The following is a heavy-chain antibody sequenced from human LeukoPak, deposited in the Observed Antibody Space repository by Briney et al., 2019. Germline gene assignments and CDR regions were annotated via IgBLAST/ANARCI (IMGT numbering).Heavy chain of an antibody. D-gene: IGHD2-2*01. CDR3: ARAEVGGWFDP. J-gene: IGHJ5*02. Sequence: PSETLSLTCSVSGGSISSYYWSWIRQPPGKGLEWIGYIYYSGSTNYNPYLKSRVTISVDTSKNQFSLKLSSVTAADTAVYYCARAEVGGWFDPWGQGTLVTVSS. CDR1: GGSISSYY. CDR2: IYYSGST. V-gene: IGHV4-59*01.